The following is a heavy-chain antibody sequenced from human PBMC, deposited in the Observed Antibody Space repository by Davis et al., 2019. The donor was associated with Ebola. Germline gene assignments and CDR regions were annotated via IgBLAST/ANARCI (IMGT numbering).Heavy chain of an antibody. CDR3: ARDSSYDLG. J-gene: IGHJ4*02. V-gene: IGHV1-58*02. CDR1: GFTFTSSA. CDR2: IVVGSGNT. Sequence: SVKVSCKASGFTFTSSAMQWVRQARGQRLEWIGWIVVGSGNTNYAQKFQGRVTITADKSTSTAYMELRSLRSDDTAVYYCARDSSYDLGWGQGTLVTVSS. D-gene: IGHD5-12*01.